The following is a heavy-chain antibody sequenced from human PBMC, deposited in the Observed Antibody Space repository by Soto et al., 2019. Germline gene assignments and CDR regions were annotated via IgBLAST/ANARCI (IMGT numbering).Heavy chain of an antibody. V-gene: IGHV1-46*01. D-gene: IGHD1-26*01. CDR1: GYTFTSYY. CDR2: INPSGGST. CDR3: AREGGSYSDYYYYGMDV. Sequence: SVKVSCKASGYTFTSYYMHWVRQAPGQGLEWMGIINPSGGSTSYAQKFQGRVTMTRDTSTSTVYMELSSLRSEDTAVYYCAREGGSYSDYYYYGMDVWGQGTTVTVSS. J-gene: IGHJ6*02.